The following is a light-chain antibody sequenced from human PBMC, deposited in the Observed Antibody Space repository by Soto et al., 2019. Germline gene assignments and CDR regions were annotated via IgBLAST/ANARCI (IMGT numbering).Light chain of an antibody. CDR3: SSYRSSSIPVV. V-gene: IGLV2-14*03. Sequence: QSALTQPASVSGSPGQSITISCTGTSSDVGGYNYVSWYQHHPGKAPKLMIYDVSNRASGVSNRFSGSKSGNTASLTISGLQAEDEAGYYCSSYRSSSIPVVFGGGTQLTVL. CDR2: DVS. CDR1: SSDVGGYNY. J-gene: IGLJ2*01.